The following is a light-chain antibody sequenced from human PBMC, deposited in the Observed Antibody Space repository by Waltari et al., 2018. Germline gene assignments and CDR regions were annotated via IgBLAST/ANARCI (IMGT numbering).Light chain of an antibody. J-gene: IGKJ4*01. V-gene: IGKV3-11*01. Sequence: EIVLTQSPATLSLSPGERASLSCRASQSVDTYLAWYQQKPGQAPRLLIYDASNRATGIPARFSGSGSWTDFTLTISSLEPEDFAVYYCRQRSNWVTFGGGTKVEIK. CDR1: QSVDTY. CDR3: RQRSNWVT. CDR2: DAS.